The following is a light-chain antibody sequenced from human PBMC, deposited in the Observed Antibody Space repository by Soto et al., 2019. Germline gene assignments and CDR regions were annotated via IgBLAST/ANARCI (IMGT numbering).Light chain of an antibody. CDR3: QQDNQWPLT. J-gene: IGKJ4*01. Sequence: EIVMTQSPDTLSVSPGEKATLSCRSSQTVSNNLAWYQQKPGQAPRLLIYFASTRATGIPARFSGSGSGTEFTLTISCVQSEACAVYYCQQDNQWPLTFGGGTKAEPK. V-gene: IGKV3-15*01. CDR1: QTVSNN. CDR2: FAS.